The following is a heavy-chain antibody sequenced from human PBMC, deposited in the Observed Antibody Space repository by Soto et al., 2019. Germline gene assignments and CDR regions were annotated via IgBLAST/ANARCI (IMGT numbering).Heavy chain of an antibody. Sequence: QVQLVQSGAEVKKPGASVKVSCKASGYTFTSYGISWVRQAPGQGLEWMGWISAYNGNTNYAQKLQGRVTMTTDTSTSTAYMELRSLRSDDTAVYYCARWRRCSSTSCYTTPRTYYYYGMDVWGQGTTVTVSS. D-gene: IGHD2-2*02. CDR2: ISAYNGNT. CDR1: GYTFTSYG. V-gene: IGHV1-18*04. CDR3: ARWRRCSSTSCYTTPRTYYYYGMDV. J-gene: IGHJ6*02.